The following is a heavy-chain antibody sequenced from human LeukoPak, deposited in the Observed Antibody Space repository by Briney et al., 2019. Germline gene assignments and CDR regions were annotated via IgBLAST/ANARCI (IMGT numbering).Heavy chain of an antibody. CDR1: GYTFTSYD. V-gene: IGHV1-8*01. CDR2: MNPNSGNT. J-gene: IGHJ6*03. D-gene: IGHD3-10*01. Sequence: ASVKVSCKASGYTFTSYDINWVRQATGQGLEWMGWMNPNSGNTGYAQKFQGRVTMTRNTSISTAYMELSSLRSEDTAVYCCARAVRVRRFYYYMDVWGKGTTVTVSS. CDR3: ARAVRVRRFYYYMDV.